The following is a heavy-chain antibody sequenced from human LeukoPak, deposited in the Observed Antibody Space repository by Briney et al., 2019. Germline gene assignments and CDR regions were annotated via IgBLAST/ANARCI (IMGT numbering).Heavy chain of an antibody. D-gene: IGHD3-16*01. CDR1: GGSISSYY. CDR3: AREEGGGVFDP. Sequence: SETLSLTCTVSGGSISSYYWSWIRQPPGKGLEWIGYIYYSGSTNYNPSLKSRVTISVDTSKNQFSLKLSSVTAADTAVYYCAREEGGGVFDPWGQGTLVTVSS. J-gene: IGHJ5*02. V-gene: IGHV4-59*01. CDR2: IYYSGST.